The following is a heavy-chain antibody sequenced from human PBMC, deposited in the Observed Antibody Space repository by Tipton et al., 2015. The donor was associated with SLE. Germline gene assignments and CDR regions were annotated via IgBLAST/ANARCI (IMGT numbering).Heavy chain of an antibody. CDR3: ARRTLSRLSSPDY. CDR2: INHSGST. V-gene: IGHV4-34*01. J-gene: IGHJ4*02. Sequence: TLSLTCAVYGKSFTGYYWNWIRQPPGKELEWIGEINHSGSTNYHPSLKSRLTISVDTSKNQISLKLSSVTAADTAVYYCARRTLSRLSSPDYWGQGTLVTVSS. CDR1: GKSFTGYY. D-gene: IGHD1/OR15-1a*01.